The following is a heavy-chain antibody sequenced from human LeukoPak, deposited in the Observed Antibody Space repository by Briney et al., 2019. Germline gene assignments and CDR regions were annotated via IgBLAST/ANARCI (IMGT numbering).Heavy chain of an antibody. D-gene: IGHD6-13*01. CDR1: GGSISSSSYY. CDR3: ARQRIAAVRHYFDD. Sequence: SETLSLTCTVPGGSISSSSYYWGWIRQPPGKGLEWIGSIYYSGSTYYNPSLKSRVTISVDTSKNQFSLKLSSVTAADTAVYYCARQRIAAVRHYFDDWGQGTLVTVSS. J-gene: IGHJ4*02. CDR2: IYYSGST. V-gene: IGHV4-39*01.